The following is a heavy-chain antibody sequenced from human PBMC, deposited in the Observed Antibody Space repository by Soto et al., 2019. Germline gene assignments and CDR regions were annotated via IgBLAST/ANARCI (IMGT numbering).Heavy chain of an antibody. CDR2: INPSGGST. J-gene: IGHJ6*02. CDR1: GYTFTSYY. Sequence: ASVKVSCKASGYTFTSYYMRWVRQAPGQGLEWMGIINPSGGSTSYAQKFQGRVTMTRDTSTSTVYMELSSLRSEDTAVYYCASFTYYYGSGSRPSHYYGMDVWGQGTTVTVSS. CDR3: ASFTYYYGSGSRPSHYYGMDV. V-gene: IGHV1-46*01. D-gene: IGHD3-10*01.